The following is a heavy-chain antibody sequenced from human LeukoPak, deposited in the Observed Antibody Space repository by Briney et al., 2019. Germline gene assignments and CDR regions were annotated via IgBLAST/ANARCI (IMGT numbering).Heavy chain of an antibody. J-gene: IGHJ6*04. CDR3: ASGFSGYAYYYYGMDV. CDR1: GGSVSSGSYY. Sequence: SETLSLTCTVSGGSVSSGSYYWSWIRQPPGKGLEWIGYIYYSGSTNYNPSLKSRVTVSVDTSKNQFSLKLSSVTAADTAVYYCASGFSGYAYYYYGMDVWGKGTTVTVSS. D-gene: IGHD5-12*01. CDR2: IYYSGST. V-gene: IGHV4-61*01.